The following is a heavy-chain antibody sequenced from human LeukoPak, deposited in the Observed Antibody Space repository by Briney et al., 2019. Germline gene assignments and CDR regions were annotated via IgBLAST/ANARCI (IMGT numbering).Heavy chain of an antibody. CDR2: ITWNSDYT. Sequence: GGSLRLFCAASGFTFDHYALHWVRQAPGKGLEWVSGITWNSDYTAYADSVKGRFTISRDNAKNSLYLQMNSLRPEDTALYYCGKDMGTRRGFRGRSSSGVDYWGQGTLVTVSS. D-gene: IGHD6-6*01. CDR1: GFTFDHYA. V-gene: IGHV3-9*01. CDR3: GKDMGTRRGFRGRSSSGVDY. J-gene: IGHJ4*02.